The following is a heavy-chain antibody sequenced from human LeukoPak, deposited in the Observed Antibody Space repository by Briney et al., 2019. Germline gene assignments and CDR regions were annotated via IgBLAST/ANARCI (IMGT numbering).Heavy chain of an antibody. CDR1: GFTFSGSA. CDR3: TRNHDAFDI. J-gene: IGHJ3*02. V-gene: IGHV3-73*01. CDR2: IRSKANSYAT. Sequence: GGSLRLSCAAAGFTFSGSAMHWVRQASGKGLEWVGRIRSKANSYATAYAASVKGRFTISRDDSKNTAYLQMNSLKTEDTAVYYCTRNHDAFDIWGQGTMVTVSS.